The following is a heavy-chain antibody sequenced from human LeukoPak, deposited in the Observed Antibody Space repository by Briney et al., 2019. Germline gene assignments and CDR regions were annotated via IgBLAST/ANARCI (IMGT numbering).Heavy chain of an antibody. CDR1: GFTFSSYL. CDR2: INTDGSGT. J-gene: IGHJ4*02. Sequence: GGSLRLSCVVSGFTFSSYLMYWVRQAPGEGLVWVSRINTDGSGTRYADSVKGRFTISRDNAKNTLYLQMNSLRAEDTAVYYCARDQGPYYWGQGTLVTVSS. V-gene: IGHV3-74*01. CDR3: ARDQGPYY.